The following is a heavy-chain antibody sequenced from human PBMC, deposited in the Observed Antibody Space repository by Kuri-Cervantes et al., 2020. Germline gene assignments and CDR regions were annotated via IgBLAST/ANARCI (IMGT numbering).Heavy chain of an antibody. CDR1: GYTFTSHG. D-gene: IGHD3-22*01. Sequence: ASVKVSCKASGYTFTSHGISWVRQAPGQGLEWMGWISAYNGNTNYAQKLQGRVTMTTDTSTSTAYMELRSLRSDDTAVYYCARDHPQVITMIVVDYYYYYGMDVWGQGTTVTVSS. CDR2: ISAYNGNT. CDR3: ARDHPQVITMIVVDYYYYYGMDV. J-gene: IGHJ6*02. V-gene: IGHV1-18*01.